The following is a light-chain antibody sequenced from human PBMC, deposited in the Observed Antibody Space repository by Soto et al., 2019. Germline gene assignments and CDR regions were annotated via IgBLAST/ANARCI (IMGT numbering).Light chain of an antibody. CDR3: QQYNSYSWT. Sequence: DIQMTQSPSTLSASVGDRVTITCRASQNIRSQLAWFQQKPGKAPRLLIYDASSLESGVPQRFSGSGSGTEFTLTISSLQPDDFATYYCQQYNSYSWTFGQGTKVDIK. CDR2: DAS. CDR1: QNIRSQ. J-gene: IGKJ1*01. V-gene: IGKV1-5*01.